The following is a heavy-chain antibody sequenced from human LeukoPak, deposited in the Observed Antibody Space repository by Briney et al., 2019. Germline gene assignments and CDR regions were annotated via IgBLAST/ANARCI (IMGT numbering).Heavy chain of an antibody. CDR2: ISSSGSTI. CDR3: AREYSSGWYDC. J-gene: IGHJ5*01. Sequence: GGSLRLSCAASGFTFSDYYMSWIRQAPGKGLEWVSYISSSGSTIYYPDSVKGGFTISRDNDKNSLYLQMNSLRAEDRTVYYCAREYSSGWYDCWGEGTLVTVSS. V-gene: IGHV3-11*01. CDR1: GFTFSDYY. D-gene: IGHD6-19*01.